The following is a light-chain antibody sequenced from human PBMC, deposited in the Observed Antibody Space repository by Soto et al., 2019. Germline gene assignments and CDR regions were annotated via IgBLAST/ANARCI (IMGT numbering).Light chain of an antibody. CDR2: EVY. V-gene: IGLV2-14*01. CDR3: TSFTTSSIWV. Sequence: QSALTQPASVSGSPGQSITISCTGTSRDVGIYNYVSWYQQHPGKAPKLIICEVYNRPSGVSNRFSGSKSGNMASLTISGLRPEDEADYYCTSFTTSSIWVFGGGTKLTVL. J-gene: IGLJ3*02. CDR1: SRDVGIYNY.